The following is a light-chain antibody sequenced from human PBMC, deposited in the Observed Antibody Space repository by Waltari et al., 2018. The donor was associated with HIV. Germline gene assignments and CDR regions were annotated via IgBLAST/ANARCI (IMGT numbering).Light chain of an antibody. Sequence: QTVLTQPPSASGTPGQRVTISSSGSSSNIGSNTVNWYQQLPGTAPKRLIYSNNQRPSGVPDRFSGAKSGTSASLAISGLQSEDEADYYCATWDDSLNAWVFGGGTRLTVL. V-gene: IGLV1-44*01. CDR2: SNN. J-gene: IGLJ3*02. CDR3: ATWDDSLNAWV. CDR1: SSNIGSNT.